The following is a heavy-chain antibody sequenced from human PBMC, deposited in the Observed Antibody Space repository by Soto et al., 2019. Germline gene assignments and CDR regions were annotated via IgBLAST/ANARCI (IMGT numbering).Heavy chain of an antibody. J-gene: IGHJ4*02. D-gene: IGHD4-4*01. CDR2: IYWDDDT. V-gene: IGHV2-5*02. CDR1: GFSLSTSGVG. Sequence: QITLKESGPTLVKPTQTLTLTCTFSGFSLSTSGVGVGWIRQPPGKALEWLALIYWDDDTRYSPSLKSRVTITKDTYKNQVVLTMTNMDPVDTATYYCAHRLTTVGPFDYWGQGTLVTVSS. CDR3: AHRLTTVGPFDY.